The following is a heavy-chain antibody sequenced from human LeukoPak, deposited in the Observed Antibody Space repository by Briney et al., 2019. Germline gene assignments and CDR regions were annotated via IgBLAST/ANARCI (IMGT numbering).Heavy chain of an antibody. J-gene: IGHJ6*02. Sequence: GGSLRLSCAASGFTFSIYDMHWVRQAAGKGLEWVSRVGTAGDTSYQDSVKGRFTVSREDARNSLYLQMNSLTDGDAAVYYCARDPEVRALPSNNYYYGMDVWGQGTTVTVSS. D-gene: IGHD1-26*01. CDR3: ARDPEVRALPSNNYYYGMDV. V-gene: IGHV3-13*01. CDR2: VGTAGDT. CDR1: GFTFSIYD.